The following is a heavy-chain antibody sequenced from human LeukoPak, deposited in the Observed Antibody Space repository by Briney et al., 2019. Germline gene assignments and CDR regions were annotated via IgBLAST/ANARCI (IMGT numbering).Heavy chain of an antibody. D-gene: IGHD6-13*01. CDR3: AGSSNWISLNY. CDR1: DGSISSYY. CDR2: IYYSGST. Sequence: PSETLSLTCTVSDGSISSYYWSWIRQPPGKGLEWIGYIYYSGSTNYNPSLKSRVIISVDTSKNQFSLKLNSVTAADTAVYYCAGSSNWISLNYWGQGTLDTVSS. V-gene: IGHV4-59*08. J-gene: IGHJ4*02.